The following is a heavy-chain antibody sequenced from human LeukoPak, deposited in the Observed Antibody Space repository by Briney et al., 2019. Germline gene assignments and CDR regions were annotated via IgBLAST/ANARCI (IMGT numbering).Heavy chain of an antibody. CDR1: GFTFSSYA. Sequence: GGSLRLSCAASGFTFSSYAMSWVRQAPGKGLEWVSAISGSGGSTYYADSVKGRFTISRDNSKNTLYPQMNSLRAEDTAVYYCAKDLERSSSWYGYFDYWGQGTLVTVSS. D-gene: IGHD6-13*01. CDR2: ISGSGGST. J-gene: IGHJ4*02. V-gene: IGHV3-23*01. CDR3: AKDLERSSSWYGYFDY.